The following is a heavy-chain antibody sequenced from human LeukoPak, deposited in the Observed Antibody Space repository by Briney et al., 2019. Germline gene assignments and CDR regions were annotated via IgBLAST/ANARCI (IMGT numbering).Heavy chain of an antibody. D-gene: IGHD3-22*01. CDR1: GFTVSSNY. Sequence: GGSLRLSCAASGFTVSSNYMTWVRQAPGKGLEWVAVISYDGSNKYYADSVKGRFTISRDNSKNTLYLQMNSLRAEDTAVYYCAKDYPYDSSGIDYWGQGTLVTVSS. V-gene: IGHV3-30*18. J-gene: IGHJ4*02. CDR2: ISYDGSNK. CDR3: AKDYPYDSSGIDY.